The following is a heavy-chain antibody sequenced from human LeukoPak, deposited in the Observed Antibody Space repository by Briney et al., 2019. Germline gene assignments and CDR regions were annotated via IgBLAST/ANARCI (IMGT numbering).Heavy chain of an antibody. CDR1: GSTLHEYS. D-gene: IGHD3-9*01. Sequence: ASVKVSCQVSGSTLHEYSMHWVRQAPGKGLEWMGGFDPEDGKITYAQKFQARVTVTEDTSTDTAYMELSSLRTEDTAVYYCTGRSVDWSLRPYFDDWGQGTLVTVSS. J-gene: IGHJ4*02. CDR2: FDPEDGKI. V-gene: IGHV1-24*01. CDR3: TGRSVDWSLRPYFDD.